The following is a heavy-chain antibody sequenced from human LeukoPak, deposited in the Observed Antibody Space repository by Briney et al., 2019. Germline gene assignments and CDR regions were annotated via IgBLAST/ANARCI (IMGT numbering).Heavy chain of an antibody. D-gene: IGHD6-6*01. CDR2: IISVGRST. CDR3: VTGSSSGY. Sequence: GRSLRLSCAASGFTLRSYWMDWVRQAPGKGLGWVSCIISVGRSTSYADSVKGRFTHSSDNAKNTLSLQMNSLRAEDTAVNYCVTGSSSGYWGRGTLVTVSS. J-gene: IGHJ4*02. V-gene: IGHV3-74*01. CDR1: GFTLRSYW.